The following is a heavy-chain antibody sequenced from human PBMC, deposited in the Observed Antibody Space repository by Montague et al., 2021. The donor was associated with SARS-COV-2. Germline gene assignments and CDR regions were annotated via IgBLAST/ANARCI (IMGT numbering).Heavy chain of an antibody. J-gene: IGHJ5*01. V-gene: IGHV3-9*01. D-gene: IGHD3-22*01. CDR1: GFTFDDYA. CDR2: ISWNSGNM. CDR3: VKDKASYYYDTSGYYYSALFDF. Sequence: SLSLSLSASGFTFDDYAMHWVRQAPGKGLEWVSGISWNSGNMGYADSVKGRFTISRDNAQNSLYLQMSSLRAEDTAFYYCVKDKASYYYDTSGYYYSALFDFWGQGTLVTVSS.